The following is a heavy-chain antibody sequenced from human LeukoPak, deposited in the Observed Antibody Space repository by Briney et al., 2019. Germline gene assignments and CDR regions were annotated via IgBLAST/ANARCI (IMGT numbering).Heavy chain of an antibody. Sequence: QPGGSLRLSCAASGFTFSSYAMSWVRQAPGKGLEWVSGISGSGGSTYYADSVKGRFTISRGNSKNTLYLQMTSLRAEDTAVYYCAKDIAYYGSGSYKATAALAFDYWGQGTLVTVSS. J-gene: IGHJ4*02. CDR2: ISGSGGST. D-gene: IGHD3-10*01. CDR3: AKDIAYYGSGSYKATAALAFDY. CDR1: GFTFSSYA. V-gene: IGHV3-23*01.